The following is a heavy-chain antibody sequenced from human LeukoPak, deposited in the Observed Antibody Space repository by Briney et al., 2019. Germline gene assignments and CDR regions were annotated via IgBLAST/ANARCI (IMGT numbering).Heavy chain of an antibody. V-gene: IGHV1-2*02. D-gene: IGHD6-13*01. CDR3: ARGSYSSSWYGWFDP. J-gene: IGHJ5*02. Sequence: ASVKVSCKASGYTFTCYYMHWVRQAPGQGLEWMGWINPNSGGTNYVQKFQGRVTMTRDTSISTAYMELSRLRSDDTAVCYCARGSYSSSWYGWFDPWGQGTLVTVSS. CDR2: INPNSGGT. CDR1: GYTFTCYY.